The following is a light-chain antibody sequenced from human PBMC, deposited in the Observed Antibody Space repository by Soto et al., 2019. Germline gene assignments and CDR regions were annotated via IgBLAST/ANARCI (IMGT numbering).Light chain of an antibody. CDR1: QSILYSPTNNNY. Sequence: DIVMTQSPDSLAVSLGERATINCKSSQSILYSPTNNNYLAWYQQKPGQPPKLLIYWASTRESGVPDRFSGRVSGTDFTLTISSLQAEDVAVYYCLQDYGPPQTFGQGTKVEIK. CDR3: LQDYGPPQT. CDR2: WAS. J-gene: IGKJ1*01. V-gene: IGKV4-1*01.